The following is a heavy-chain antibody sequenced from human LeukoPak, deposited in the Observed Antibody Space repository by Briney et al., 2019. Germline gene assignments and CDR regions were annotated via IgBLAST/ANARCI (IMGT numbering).Heavy chain of an antibody. J-gene: IGHJ4*02. CDR1: GFTFSSYW. V-gene: IGHV3-74*01. CDR3: ARGASAADDY. CDR2: INSDGSST. D-gene: IGHD2-2*01. Sequence: GGSLRLSRAASGFTFSSYWMHWVRQAPGEGLVWVSRINSDGSSTSYVDSVRGRLTISRDNAKNTLFLQINSLRAEDTAVYYCARGASAADDYWGQGTLVTVSS.